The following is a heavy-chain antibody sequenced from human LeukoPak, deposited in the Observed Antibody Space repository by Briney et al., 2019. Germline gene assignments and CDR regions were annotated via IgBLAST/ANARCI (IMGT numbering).Heavy chain of an antibody. D-gene: IGHD3-3*01. CDR1: GGSFSGYY. CDR3: ARDKGDYDFWSGSGSFDY. CDR2: INNSGST. Sequence: SETLSLTCDVYGGSFSGYYWTWIRQPPGKGLEWIGEINNSGSTNYNPSLKSRVTISVDRSKNQFSLKLSSVTAADTAVYYCARDKGDYDFWSGSGSFDYWGQGTLVTVSS. J-gene: IGHJ4*02. V-gene: IGHV4-34*01.